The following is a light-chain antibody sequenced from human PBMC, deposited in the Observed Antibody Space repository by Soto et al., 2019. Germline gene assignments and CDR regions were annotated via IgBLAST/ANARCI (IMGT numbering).Light chain of an antibody. CDR3: NSYTNSSAVV. CDR1: RDDIGAYDY. V-gene: IGLV2-14*01. J-gene: IGLJ2*01. Sequence: QSALTQPASVSGSPGQSITISCAGTRDDIGAYDYVSWYQQHPGNAPKLLVYEVTNRPSGVSDRFSGSKSGNTASLTISGLQAEDEADYYCNSYTNSSAVVFCGGTKVTVL. CDR2: EVT.